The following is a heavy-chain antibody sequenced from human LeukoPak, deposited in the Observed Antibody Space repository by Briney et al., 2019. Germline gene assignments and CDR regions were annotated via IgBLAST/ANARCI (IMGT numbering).Heavy chain of an antibody. CDR1: GGSISPYY. CDR3: ARPGSLGTPRGYFDL. V-gene: IGHV4-59*08. D-gene: IGHD2-15*01. CDR2: IYDSGST. Sequence: SETLSLTCTVSGGSISPYYWSWIRQPPGKGLEWIGYIYDSGSTNYNPSLKSRVTISRDTSKKQFSLKLSSVTAADTAVYYCARPGSLGTPRGYFDLWGRGTLVTVSS. J-gene: IGHJ2*01.